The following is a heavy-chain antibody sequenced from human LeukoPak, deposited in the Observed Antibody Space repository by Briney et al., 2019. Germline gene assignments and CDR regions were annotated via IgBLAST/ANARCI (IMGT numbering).Heavy chain of an antibody. D-gene: IGHD3-10*01. Sequence: GGSLRLSCAASGFTLSSYAMSWVRQAPGKGLEWVSAISGSGGSTYYADSVKGRFTISRDNSKNTLYLQMNSLRAEDTAVYYCAKDSDIFYGSGSFDYWGQGTLVTVSS. V-gene: IGHV3-23*01. CDR3: AKDSDIFYGSGSFDY. CDR1: GFTLSSYA. CDR2: ISGSGGST. J-gene: IGHJ4*02.